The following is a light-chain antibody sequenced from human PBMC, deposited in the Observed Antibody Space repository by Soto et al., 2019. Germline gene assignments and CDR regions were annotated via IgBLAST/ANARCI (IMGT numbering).Light chain of an antibody. J-gene: IGKJ5*01. CDR3: QHRSSWPVS. Sequence: EIVLTQSPATLSLSPGERATLFCRASQSVSSYLAWYQQKPGQAPRLLIFDASNRATGIPARFSGSGSATDFTLTISSLEPEDFAVYYCQHRSSWPVSFGQGTRLEIK. V-gene: IGKV3-11*01. CDR2: DAS. CDR1: QSVSSY.